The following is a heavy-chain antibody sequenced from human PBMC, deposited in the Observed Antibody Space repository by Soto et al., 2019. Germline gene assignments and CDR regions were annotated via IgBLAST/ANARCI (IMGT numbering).Heavy chain of an antibody. V-gene: IGHV2-5*02. CDR2: IYWDDDK. D-gene: IGHD2-21*02. J-gene: IGHJ5*02. CDR1: GFSLSTSGVG. Sequence: QITLKESGPPLVKPTQTLTLTCTFSGFSLSTSGVGVGWIRQPPGKALEWLALIYWDDDKRYSPSLKSRLTITKDTSKNQVVLTMTNMDPVDTATYYCAHRLYCGGDCFWFDPWGQGTLVTVSS. CDR3: AHRLYCGGDCFWFDP.